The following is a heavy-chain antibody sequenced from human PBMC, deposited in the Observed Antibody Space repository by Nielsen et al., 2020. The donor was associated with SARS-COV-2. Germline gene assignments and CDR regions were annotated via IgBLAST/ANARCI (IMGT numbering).Heavy chain of an antibody. J-gene: IGHJ4*02. CDR3: ARTNFQYSSGWGFDY. CDR2: ISAYNGNT. Sequence: ASVKVSCKASGYIFTSYGISWVRHAPAQGLEWMGWISAYNGNTNYAQKLQVTVTMTTDTYTSTAYMELRSLRSDDTAVYYWARTNFQYSSGWGFDYWGQGTLVTVSS. V-gene: IGHV1-18*04. D-gene: IGHD6-19*01. CDR1: GYIFTSYG.